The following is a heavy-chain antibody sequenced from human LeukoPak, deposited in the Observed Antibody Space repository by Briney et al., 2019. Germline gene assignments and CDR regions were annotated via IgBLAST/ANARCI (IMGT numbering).Heavy chain of an antibody. CDR3: ATASRLGSYNWFDP. J-gene: IGHJ5*02. V-gene: IGHV4-34*01. CDR1: GASLSDYY. D-gene: IGHD6-25*01. CDR2: IDHIGVT. Sequence: SQTLSLTCAVYGASLSDYYWSWIRQPAGKRLECIGEIDHIGVTKYSPSLKGRVTISRDTSKNQFSLDVTSVIAADTAVYYCATASRLGSYNWFDPWGQGTLVTVSS.